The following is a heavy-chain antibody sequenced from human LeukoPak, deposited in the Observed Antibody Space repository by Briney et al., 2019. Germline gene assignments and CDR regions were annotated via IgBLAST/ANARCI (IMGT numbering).Heavy chain of an antibody. CDR1: GFTFSSYT. Sequence: PGRSLRLSCAASGFTFSSYTMHWVRQAPGKGLEWVALISLDGSYKFYADSVKDRFTISRDNSKSTLYLQMSSLRPEDTAVYYCGRNLPAADCWGEGTLLTVSS. J-gene: IGHJ4*02. CDR2: ISLDGSYK. CDR3: GRNLPAADC. V-gene: IGHV3-30-3*01. D-gene: IGHD2-2*01.